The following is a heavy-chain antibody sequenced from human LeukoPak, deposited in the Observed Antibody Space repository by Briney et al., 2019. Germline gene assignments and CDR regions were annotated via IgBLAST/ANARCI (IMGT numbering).Heavy chain of an antibody. Sequence: SVKVSCKASGGTFSSYAISWVRQAPGQGLEWMGGIIPIFGTANYAQKFQGRVTITADESTNTAYMELSSLRSEDTAVYYCARDQSSVDAFDIWGQGTMVTVSS. CDR1: GGTFSSYA. D-gene: IGHD5/OR15-5a*01. CDR3: ARDQSSVDAFDI. CDR2: IIPIFGTA. J-gene: IGHJ3*02. V-gene: IGHV1-69*01.